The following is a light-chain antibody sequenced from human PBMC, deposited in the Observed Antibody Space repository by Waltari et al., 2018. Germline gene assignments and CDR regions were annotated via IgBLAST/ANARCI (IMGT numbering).Light chain of an antibody. J-gene: IGKJ4*01. V-gene: IGKV3-11*01. CDR3: QQRQYWPPLT. Sequence: EVVLTQSPATLSLSPWARATLSCRASQSVSNDLVWYQQKPGQAPRLIIHDASQRATGVPARFSGSGSGTDFTLTISSLEPEDFAVYYCQQRQYWPPLTFGGGTKVE. CDR2: DAS. CDR1: QSVSND.